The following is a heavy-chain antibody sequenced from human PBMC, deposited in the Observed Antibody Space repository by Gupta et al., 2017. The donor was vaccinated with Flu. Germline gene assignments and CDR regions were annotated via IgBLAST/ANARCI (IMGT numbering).Heavy chain of an antibody. D-gene: IGHD3/OR15-3a*01. CDR1: GFTFSGST. V-gene: IGHV3-73*01. CDR2: IGSKAKSYAT. Sequence: EVQLVESGGGLVQPGGSLKLSCAASGFTFSGSTMHWVRQASGKGLEWVSRIGSKAKSYATAYAASVKGRFTSSRDDSKNTAYLQMNSLQTDDTAVYYCARGMDGGWFDPRGQGTLVTVSS. CDR3: ARGMDGGWFDP. J-gene: IGHJ5*02.